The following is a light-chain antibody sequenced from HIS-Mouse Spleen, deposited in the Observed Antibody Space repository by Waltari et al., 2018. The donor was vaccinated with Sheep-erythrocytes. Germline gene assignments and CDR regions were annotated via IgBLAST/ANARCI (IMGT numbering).Light chain of an antibody. CDR3: CSYAGSYNHV. CDR2: DVS. J-gene: IGLJ1*01. CDR1: SSDVGGYNY. Sequence: RSVSGSPGQSVTISCTGTSSDVGGYNYVSWYQQHPGKAPKLMIYDVSKRPSGVPDRFSGSKSGNTAYLTISGLQAEDEADYYCCSYAGSYNHVFATGTKVTVL. V-gene: IGLV2-11*01.